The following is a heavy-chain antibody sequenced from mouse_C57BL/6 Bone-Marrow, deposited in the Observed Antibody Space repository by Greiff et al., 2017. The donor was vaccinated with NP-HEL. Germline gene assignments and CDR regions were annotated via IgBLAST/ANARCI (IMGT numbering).Heavy chain of an antibody. CDR2: IDPENGDT. V-gene: IGHV14-4*01. CDR3: THYYGSSPYVDD. CDR1: GFNIKDDY. Sequence: VQLQQSGAELVRPGASVKLSCTASGFNIKDDYMHWVKQRPEQGLEWIGWIDPENGDTEYASKFQGKATITADTSSNTAYLQLSSLTSEDTAVYYCTHYYGSSPYVDDGGQGTTLTVSS. D-gene: IGHD1-1*01. J-gene: IGHJ2*01.